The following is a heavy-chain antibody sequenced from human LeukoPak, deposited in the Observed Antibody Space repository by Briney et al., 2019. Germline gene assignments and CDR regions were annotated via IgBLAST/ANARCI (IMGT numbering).Heavy chain of an antibody. D-gene: IGHD3-10*02. V-gene: IGHV3-48*03. CDR1: GFTFSSYE. CDR2: ISSSGSTK. CDR3: AELGITMIGGV. Sequence: PGGSVRLSCAASGFTFSSYEMNWVRQTPGKGLEWVSYISSSGSTKYYADSVKGRFTISRDNGKNSLYLQMNSLRAEDTAVYYCAELGITMIGGVWGKGTTVTISS. J-gene: IGHJ6*04.